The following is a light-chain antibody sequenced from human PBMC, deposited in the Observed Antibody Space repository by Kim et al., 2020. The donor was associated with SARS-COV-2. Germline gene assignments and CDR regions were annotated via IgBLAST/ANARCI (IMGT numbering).Light chain of an antibody. CDR2: GAS. CDR1: QSVALL. Sequence: SVSPGERVTRSGRASQSVALLAWYQQKPGQAPRLVIHGASTRATGIPARFSGSGSETEFTLTISSLQSEDFAIYYCQQYNEWPSTFGQGTRLEIK. V-gene: IGKV3-15*01. J-gene: IGKJ5*01. CDR3: QQYNEWPST.